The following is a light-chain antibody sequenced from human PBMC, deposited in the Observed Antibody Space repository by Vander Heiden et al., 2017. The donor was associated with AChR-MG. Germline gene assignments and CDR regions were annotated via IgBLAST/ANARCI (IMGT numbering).Light chain of an antibody. CDR2: QDS. CDR3: QAWDSSTVV. J-gene: IGLJ2*01. CDR1: KLGDKY. V-gene: IGLV3-1*01. Sequence: SSELTQPPSVSVSPGQTASLTCSGDKLGDKYACWYQQKPGQSPVLVIYQDSKRPSGIPERFSGSNSGNTATLTISGTQAMDEADYYCQAWDSSTVVCGGGTKLTV.